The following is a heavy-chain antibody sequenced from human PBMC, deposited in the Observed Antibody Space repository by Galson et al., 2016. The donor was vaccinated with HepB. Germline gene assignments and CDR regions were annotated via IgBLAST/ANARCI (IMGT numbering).Heavy chain of an antibody. Sequence: QSGAEVKEPGESLKISCEVSGYSFTIYWIGWVRQMPGKGLEWMGSIYPGDSDTKYGPSFQGLVTISADRSINTAYLQWSSLKASDTAMYYCARHDYGDSPADYWGQGTPVTVSS. J-gene: IGHJ4*02. CDR2: IYPGDSDT. D-gene: IGHD4-17*01. V-gene: IGHV5-51*01. CDR1: GYSFTIYW. CDR3: ARHDYGDSPADY.